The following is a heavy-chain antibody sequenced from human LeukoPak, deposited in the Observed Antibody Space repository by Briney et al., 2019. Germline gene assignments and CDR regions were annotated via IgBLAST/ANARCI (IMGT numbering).Heavy chain of an antibody. Sequence: PGGSLRLSCAASGFTVSSNYMSWVRQPPGKGLEWIGEINHSGSTNYNPSLKSRVTISVDTSKNQFSLKLNSVTAADTAVYWCAREARSSDLFDSPNYYYYYYMDVWGKGTSVTVSS. D-gene: IGHD3-3*01. CDR2: INHSGST. J-gene: IGHJ6*03. CDR3: AREARSSDLFDSPNYYYYYYMDV. CDR1: GFTVSSNY. V-gene: IGHV4-34*01.